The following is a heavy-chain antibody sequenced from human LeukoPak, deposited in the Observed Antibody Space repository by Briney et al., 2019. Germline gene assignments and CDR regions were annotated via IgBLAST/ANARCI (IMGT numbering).Heavy chain of an antibody. Sequence: SETLSLTCTVSGGSISSYYWSWLRQPPGKGLEWIGYIYYSGSTNYNPSLKSRVTISVDTSKNQFSLKLSSVTAADTAVYYCAREPELLRVDYWGQGTLVTVSS. CDR2: IYYSGST. J-gene: IGHJ4*02. CDR3: AREPELLRVDY. D-gene: IGHD1-26*01. V-gene: IGHV4-59*01. CDR1: GGSISSYY.